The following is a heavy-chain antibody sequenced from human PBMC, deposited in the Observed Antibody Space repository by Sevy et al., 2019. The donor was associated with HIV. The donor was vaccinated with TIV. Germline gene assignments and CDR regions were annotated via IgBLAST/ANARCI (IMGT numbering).Heavy chain of an antibody. CDR3: TRDVSSGWYGYYYYGMDV. Sequence: GGSLRLSCTASGFTFGDYGMSWFRQAPGKGLGWVGFIRSKAYGGTTEYAASVKGRFTISRDDSKSIAYLQMNSLKTEDTAVYYCTRDVSSGWYGYYYYGMDVWGQGTTVTVSS. V-gene: IGHV3-49*03. CDR2: IRSKAYGGTT. D-gene: IGHD6-19*01. CDR1: GFTFGDYG. J-gene: IGHJ6*02.